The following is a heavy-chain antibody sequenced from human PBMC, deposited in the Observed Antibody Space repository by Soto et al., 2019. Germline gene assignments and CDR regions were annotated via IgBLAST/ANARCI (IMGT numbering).Heavy chain of an antibody. Sequence: GASVKVSCKASGGTFSSYAISWVRQAPGQGLEWMGGIIPIFGTANYAQKFQGRVTITADKSTSTAYIELSSLRSEDTAVYYCARAYGDYESYFDYWGQGTLVTVSS. J-gene: IGHJ4*02. V-gene: IGHV1-69*06. CDR2: IIPIFGTA. CDR1: GGTFSSYA. CDR3: ARAYGDYESYFDY. D-gene: IGHD4-17*01.